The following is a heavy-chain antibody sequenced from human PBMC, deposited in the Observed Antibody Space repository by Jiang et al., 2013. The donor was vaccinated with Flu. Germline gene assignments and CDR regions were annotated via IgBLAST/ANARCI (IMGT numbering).Heavy chain of an antibody. CDR3: ARGLEDYHGNFAPVRY. CDR2: MNPNSGST. D-gene: IGHD4-23*01. CDR1: GYTFTTHE. V-gene: IGHV1-8*01. Sequence: SGAEVKKPGASVKVSCKASGYTFTTHEISWVRQATGQGLEWMGWMNPNSGSTAYTQKFQGRVTMTRDTSITTAYMELSGLRSEDTAVYYCARGLEDYHGNFAPVRYWGQGTLVTVSS. J-gene: IGHJ4*02.